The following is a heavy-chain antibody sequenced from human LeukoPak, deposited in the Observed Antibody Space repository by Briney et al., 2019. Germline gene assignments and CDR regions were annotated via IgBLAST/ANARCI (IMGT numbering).Heavy chain of an antibody. CDR2: IYYTGST. J-gene: IGHJ4*02. D-gene: IGHD1-20*01. Sequence: SETLSLTCTVSGGSISSSSSYWGWIRQPPGKGLEWIGSIYYTGSTYYNPSLKSRVTISVDTSKNQFSLKLSSVTAADTAVYYCASQIMTGTIPFDYWGQGTLVTVSS. CDR3: ASQIMTGTIPFDY. CDR1: GGSISSSSSY. V-gene: IGHV4-39*01.